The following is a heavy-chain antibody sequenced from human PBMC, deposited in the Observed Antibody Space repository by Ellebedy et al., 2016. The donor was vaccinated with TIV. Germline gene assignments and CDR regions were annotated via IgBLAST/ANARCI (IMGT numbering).Heavy chain of an antibody. CDR2: IYYSGST. CDR1: GGSIRSYY. Sequence: MPSETLFLTCTVSGGSIRSYYWSWIRQPPGKGLAWIGYIYYSGSTNYNPSLKSRVPISVDTSKNQFSLKLSSVTAADTAVYYCARQRWFGELSWGQGTLVTVSS. V-gene: IGHV4-59*08. CDR3: ARQRWFGELS. D-gene: IGHD3-10*01. J-gene: IGHJ5*02.